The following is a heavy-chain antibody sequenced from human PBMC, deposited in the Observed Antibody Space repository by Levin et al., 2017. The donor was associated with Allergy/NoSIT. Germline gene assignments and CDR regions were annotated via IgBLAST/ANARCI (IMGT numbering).Heavy chain of an antibody. CDR1: GYSFTSYW. D-gene: IGHD6-6*01. Sequence: AASVKVSCRVSGYSFTSYWIGWVRQMPGEGLEWMGIIYPGDSDARYSPSFQGQVTIPADKSISTAYLQCSSLTASDPAMYYCARQPELRYNSSFEAWLEPWGQGTLVTVSS. V-gene: IGHV5-51*01. J-gene: IGHJ5*02. CDR2: IYPGDSDA. CDR3: ARQPELRYNSSFEAWLEP.